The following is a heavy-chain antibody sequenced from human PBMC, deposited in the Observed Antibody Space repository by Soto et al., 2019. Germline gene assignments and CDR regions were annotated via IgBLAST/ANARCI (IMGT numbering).Heavy chain of an antibody. V-gene: IGHV4-59*08. J-gene: IGHJ4*02. CDR1: GGSISSYY. D-gene: IGHD2-8*01. CDR2: IYYSGST. Sequence: PSETLSLTCTVSGGSISSYYWSWIRQPPGKGLEWIGYIYYSGSTNYNPSLKSRVTISVDTSKNQFSLKLSSVTAADTAVYYCARSGGLMVYFDYWGQGTLVTVSS. CDR3: ARSGGLMVYFDY.